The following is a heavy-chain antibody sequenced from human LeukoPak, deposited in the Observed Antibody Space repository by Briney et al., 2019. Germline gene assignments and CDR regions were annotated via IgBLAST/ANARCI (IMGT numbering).Heavy chain of an antibody. CDR3: ARGEPSPDSTDLDY. J-gene: IGHJ4*02. D-gene: IGHD2/OR15-2a*01. CDR2: IYSGGST. CDR1: GFTVSSSS. Sequence: GGSLRLSCAASGFTVSSSSMTWVRQAPGKGLEWVSVIYSGGSTYYADSVKGRFTISRDKNTLYLQMNSLRADDTAVYYCARGEPSPDSTDLDYWGQGTLVTVSS. V-gene: IGHV3-66*01.